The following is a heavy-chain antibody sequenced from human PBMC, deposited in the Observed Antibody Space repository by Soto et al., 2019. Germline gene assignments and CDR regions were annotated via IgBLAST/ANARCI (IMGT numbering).Heavy chain of an antibody. CDR2: ISTYSGDT. CDR1: GYTFFTYD. D-gene: IGHD5-12*01. CDR3: ARHHGPTTSENWFDP. Sequence: QVHLVQSGDEVKTPGASVKVSCQASGYTFFTYDISWVRQAPGQGLEWMGWISTYSGDTKYAQKFQGRVTMTTDTSTTTAYLELRSLRSDDTAVYYCARHHGPTTSENWFDPWGRGTLVTVSS. V-gene: IGHV1-18*01. J-gene: IGHJ5*02.